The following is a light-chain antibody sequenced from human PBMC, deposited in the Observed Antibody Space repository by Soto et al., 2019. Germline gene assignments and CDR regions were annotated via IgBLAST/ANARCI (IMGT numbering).Light chain of an antibody. CDR3: QQYNSYPWT. J-gene: IGKJ1*01. CDR1: QSIGNY. CDR2: AAS. V-gene: IGKV1-39*01. Sequence: DIQMTQSPSSLSASVGDIVTITFRASQSIGNYLNWYRQKPGKAPELLIYAASILQSEVPSRFRGSGSGTEFTLTISSLQPDDFAIYYCQQYNSYPWTFGQGTKVDIK.